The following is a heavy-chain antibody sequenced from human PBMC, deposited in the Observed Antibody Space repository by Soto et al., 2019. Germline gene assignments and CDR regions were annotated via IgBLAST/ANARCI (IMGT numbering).Heavy chain of an antibody. D-gene: IGHD3-10*01. Sequence: EVQLVESGGGLVQPGGSLRLSCAASGFTFSSYWMHWVRQVPGKGLLWVSRIDEYGSTINYADSVKGRFTISRDNARNNLYREMNSLRAEDTALYYCTRDIGGKGAYWGPGTLVTVSS. CDR3: TRDIGGKGAY. V-gene: IGHV3-74*01. J-gene: IGHJ4*02. CDR1: GFTFSSYW. CDR2: IDEYGSTI.